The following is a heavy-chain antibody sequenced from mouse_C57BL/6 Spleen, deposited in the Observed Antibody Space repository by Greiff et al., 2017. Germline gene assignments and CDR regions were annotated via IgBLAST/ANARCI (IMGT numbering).Heavy chain of an antibody. CDR1: GYSITSGYD. J-gene: IGHJ2*01. CDR3: AREGPGYFDY. CDR2: ISYSGST. V-gene: IGHV3-1*01. Sequence: EVKLQESGPGMVKPSQSLSLTCTVTGYSITSGYDWHWIRHFPGNKLEWMGYISYSGSTNYNPSLKSRISITHDTSKNQFFLKLNSVTTEDTATXYCAREGPGYFDYWGQGTTLTVSS.